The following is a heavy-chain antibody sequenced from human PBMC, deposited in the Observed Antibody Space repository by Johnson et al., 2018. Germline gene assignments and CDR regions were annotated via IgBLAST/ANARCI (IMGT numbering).Heavy chain of an antibody. CDR2: ISYDGSNK. D-gene: IGHD3-3*01. CDR3: AKEYDFWSGYYRDYYYYGMDV. Sequence: QVQLVESGGGVVQPGRSLRLSCAASGFTFSSYGMHWVRQAPGKGLEWVAVISYDGSNKYYADSVKGRFTISSNNSKNTLYLQMNTLRAEDTAVYYCAKEYDFWSGYYRDYYYYGMDVWGQGTTVTVSS. CDR1: GFTFSSYG. V-gene: IGHV3-30*18. J-gene: IGHJ6*02.